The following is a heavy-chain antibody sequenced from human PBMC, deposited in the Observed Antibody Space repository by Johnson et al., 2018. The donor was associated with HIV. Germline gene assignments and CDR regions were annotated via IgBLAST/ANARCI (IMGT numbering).Heavy chain of an antibody. CDR1: GVTVSNNY. J-gene: IGHJ3*02. CDR2: IYSGGST. Sequence: VQLVESGGGLVQRGGSLRLSCVASGVTVSNNYMIWVRQAPGKGLEWVSVIYSGGSTYYADSVKGRFTISRDNSKNTLYLQMNSLRAEDTAVYYCAREAYCSGGSCYDAFDIWGQGTMVTVSS. V-gene: IGHV3-66*01. CDR3: AREAYCSGGSCYDAFDI. D-gene: IGHD2-15*01.